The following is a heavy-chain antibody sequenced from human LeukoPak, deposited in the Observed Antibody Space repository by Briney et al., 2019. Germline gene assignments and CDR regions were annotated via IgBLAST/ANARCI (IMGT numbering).Heavy chain of an antibody. Sequence: GGSLRLSCAASGFAFSSYAMTWVRQAPGKGLEWVSAITGGGGSTYYADSVKGRFTISRDNSKNTLYLQMNSLRAEDTAVYYCAKEKKAVAGKAEILDWGQGTLVTVSS. CDR2: ITGGGGST. D-gene: IGHD6-19*01. CDR3: AKEKKAVAGKAEILD. V-gene: IGHV3-23*01. CDR1: GFAFSSYA. J-gene: IGHJ4*02.